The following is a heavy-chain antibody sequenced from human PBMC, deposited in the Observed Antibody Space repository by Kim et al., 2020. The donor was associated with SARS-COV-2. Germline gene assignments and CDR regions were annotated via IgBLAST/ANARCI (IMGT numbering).Heavy chain of an antibody. CDR1: GFSSDY. J-gene: IGHJ6*02. D-gene: IGHD6-6*01. Sequence: GGSLRLSCAASGFSSDYMSWVRQAPGKGLEWVSVIYSDGSTYYADSVKGRFTISRDKSKNTLFLQMNSLRAEDTAVYYCARDQMEQLVPGGRYYYYGMDVWGQGTTVTVSS. CDR2: IYSDGST. V-gene: IGHV3-53*01. CDR3: ARDQMEQLVPGGRYYYYGMDV.